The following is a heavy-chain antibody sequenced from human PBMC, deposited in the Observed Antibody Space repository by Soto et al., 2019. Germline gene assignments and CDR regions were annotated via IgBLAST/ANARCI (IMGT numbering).Heavy chain of an antibody. CDR2: IIPISGAA. D-gene: IGHD1-7*01. Sequence: GASVKVSCKASGGTSSNYVVNWVRQAPGQGLEWMGRIIPISGAANYAQKFQGRVTITADKSTSTSYMELSSLRSEDTAVYYCARDMTRTVVPYFDFWGQGTLVTVSS. J-gene: IGHJ4*02. CDR3: ARDMTRTVVPYFDF. V-gene: IGHV1-69*06. CDR1: GGTSSNYV.